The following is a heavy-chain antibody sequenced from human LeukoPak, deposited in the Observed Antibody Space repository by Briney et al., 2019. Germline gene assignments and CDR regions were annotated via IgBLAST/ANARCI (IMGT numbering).Heavy chain of an antibody. CDR2: IYPCDSDT. D-gene: IGHD5-18*01. CDR1: GYSSTSYW. CDR3: ARGGPYSYASWFDP. Sequence: GESLKISWKGSGYSSTSYWIGWVRQMPGKGLGWMGIIYPCDSDTRYRPSFQGQVTISAGKSISTAYLQWSSLKASDTAMYYCARGGPYSYASWFDPWGQGTLVTVSS. V-gene: IGHV5-51*01. J-gene: IGHJ5*02.